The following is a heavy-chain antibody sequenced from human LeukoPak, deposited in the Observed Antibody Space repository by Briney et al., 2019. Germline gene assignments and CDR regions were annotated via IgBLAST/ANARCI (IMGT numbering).Heavy chain of an antibody. V-gene: IGHV3-23*01. J-gene: IGHJ4*02. D-gene: IGHD5-18*01. CDR3: AKAGGLQLWSYYFDY. CDR1: GFTFSSYA. CDR2: ISGSGGST. Sequence: PGGSLRLSCAASGFTFSSYAMSWVRQAPGKGLEWVSAISGSGGSTYYADSVKGRFTISRDNSKNTLYLQMNSLRAEDTAVYYCAKAGGLQLWSYYFDYWGQGTLVTVSS.